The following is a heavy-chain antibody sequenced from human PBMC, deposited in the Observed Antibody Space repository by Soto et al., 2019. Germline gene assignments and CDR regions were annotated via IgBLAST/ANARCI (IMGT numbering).Heavy chain of an antibody. CDR1: GGSISSYY. CDR3: ARVGGYGSGPYYYYYLEV. CDR2: IYYSGST. J-gene: IGHJ6*03. D-gene: IGHD3-10*01. V-gene: IGHV4-59*01. Sequence: PSETLSLTCTVSGGSISSYYWSWIRQPPGKGLEWIGYIYYSGSTNYNPSLKSRVTISVDTSKNQFSLKLSSVTAAATAVYYCARVGGYGSGPYYYYYLEVWGKGTTVSVS.